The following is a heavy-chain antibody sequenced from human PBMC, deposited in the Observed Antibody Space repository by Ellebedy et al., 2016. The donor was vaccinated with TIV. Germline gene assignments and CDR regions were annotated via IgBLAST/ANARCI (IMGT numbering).Heavy chain of an antibody. V-gene: IGHV3-53*01. D-gene: IGHD3-16*01. Sequence: PGGSLRLSCAASEFTVSSNFMTWVRQAPGKGLEWVSVIYAVGTVYYADSVKGRFAISRDNAMNSLYLEMNSLRDEDTAVYYCARVRGTYAYGMDVWGQGTTVTVSS. CDR3: ARVRGTYAYGMDV. CDR2: IYAVGTV. J-gene: IGHJ6*02. CDR1: EFTVSSNF.